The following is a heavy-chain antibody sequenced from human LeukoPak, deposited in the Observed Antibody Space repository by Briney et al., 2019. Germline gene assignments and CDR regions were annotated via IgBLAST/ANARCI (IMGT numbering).Heavy chain of an antibody. CDR3: ARSMRRIAVAGTSVDWFDP. J-gene: IGHJ5*02. D-gene: IGHD6-19*01. CDR2: INHSGST. V-gene: IGHV4-34*01. CDR1: GGSFSGYY. Sequence: SETLSLTCAVYGGSFSGYYWSWIRQPPGKGLEWIGEINHSGSTNYNPSLKSRVTISVDTSKNQFSLKLSSVTAADTAVYYCARSMRRIAVAGTSVDWFDPWGQGTLVTVSS.